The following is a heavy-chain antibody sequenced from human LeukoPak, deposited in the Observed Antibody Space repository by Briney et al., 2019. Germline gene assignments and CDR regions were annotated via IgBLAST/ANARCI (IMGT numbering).Heavy chain of an antibody. CDR1: GGSISSYY. Sequence: SETLSLTCTVSGGSISSYYWSWIRQPAGKGMEWIGRIYTSGSNNYNPSLKSRVTMSVDTSKNQFSLKLSSVTAADTAVYYCARDTNYYDSTGYYDYWGQGTLVTVSS. D-gene: IGHD3-22*01. CDR2: IYTSGSN. J-gene: IGHJ4*02. CDR3: ARDTNYYDSTGYYDY. V-gene: IGHV4-4*07.